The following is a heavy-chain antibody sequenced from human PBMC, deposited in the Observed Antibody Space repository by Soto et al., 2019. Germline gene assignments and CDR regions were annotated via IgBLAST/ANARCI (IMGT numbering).Heavy chain of an antibody. CDR1: GGSISSGGDY. J-gene: IGHJ6*03. Sequence: TLSPTCTVSGGSISSGGDYWSWILQHPGKGLEWIGHTYYSGSTYYNPSLKSRVTISVESSKQRFSLKLSSATAAGTAVYYCARVNGSGSYYYYYYYSVDVWGKGTTVNVSS. CDR3: ARVNGSGSYYYYYYYSVDV. V-gene: IGHV4-31*03. CDR2: TYYSGST. D-gene: IGHD3-10*01.